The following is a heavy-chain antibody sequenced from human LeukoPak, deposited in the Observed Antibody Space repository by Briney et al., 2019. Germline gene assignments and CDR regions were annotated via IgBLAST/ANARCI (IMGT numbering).Heavy chain of an antibody. V-gene: IGHV3-7*01. Sequence: PGGSLRLSCAASGFTFSSYWMSWVRQAPGKGLEWVANIKQDGSEKYYVDSVKGRFTISRDNAKNSLYLQMNSLRAEDTAVYYCARDFWGYYDSSASFDIWGQGTMVTVSS. D-gene: IGHD3-22*01. J-gene: IGHJ3*02. CDR1: GFTFSSYW. CDR3: ARDFWGYYDSSASFDI. CDR2: IKQDGSEK.